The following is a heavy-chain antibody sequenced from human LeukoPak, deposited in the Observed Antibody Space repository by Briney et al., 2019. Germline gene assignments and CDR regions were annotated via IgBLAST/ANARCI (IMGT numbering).Heavy chain of an antibody. D-gene: IGHD2-21*01. V-gene: IGHV1-2*02. CDR2: INPNSGGT. CDR3: ARADRLDGGPYLIGP. CDR1: GYSFTDYY. Sequence: ASVKVSCKTSGYSFTDYYMHWVRQAPGQGLEWTGWINPNSGGTSSAQKFQGRVTMTRDTSITTVYMEVSWLTSDDTAIYYCARADRLDGGPYLIGPWGQGTLVTVSS. J-gene: IGHJ5*02.